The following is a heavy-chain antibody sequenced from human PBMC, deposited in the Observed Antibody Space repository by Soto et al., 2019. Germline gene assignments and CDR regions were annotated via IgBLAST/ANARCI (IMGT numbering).Heavy chain of an antibody. CDR3: ARLNELGDI. CDR1: GFTVSDYL. V-gene: IGHV3-74*01. Sequence: EVQLVESGGGLVQPGGALRVSCAGSGFTVSDYLMYWVRQVPGEGLVWVSRINEDGTRTNYADSVKGRFTISRDNATNTLYMQMMRLSAEDTAVYYCARLNELGDILRPGTMVTVSS. CDR2: INEDGTRT. J-gene: IGHJ3*02. D-gene: IGHD6-6*01.